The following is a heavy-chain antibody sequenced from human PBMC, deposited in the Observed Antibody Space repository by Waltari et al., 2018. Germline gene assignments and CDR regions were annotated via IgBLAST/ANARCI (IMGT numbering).Heavy chain of an antibody. V-gene: IGHV1-69*13. J-gene: IGHJ4*02. CDR3: ARESPIGVASDY. D-gene: IGHD2-15*01. CDR2: IIPIFGTA. CDR1: RGTFSSYA. Sequence: QVQLVQSGAEVKNPGSSVKVSCKASRGTFSSYAISWVRQAPGQGLEWMGGIIPIFGTANYAQKFQGRVTITADESTSTAYMELSSLRSEDTAVYYCARESPIGVASDYWGQGTLVTVSS.